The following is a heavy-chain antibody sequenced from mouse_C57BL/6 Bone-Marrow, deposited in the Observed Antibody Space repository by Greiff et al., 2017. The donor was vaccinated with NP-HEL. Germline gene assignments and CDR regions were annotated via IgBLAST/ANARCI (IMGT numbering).Heavy chain of an antibody. V-gene: IGHV1-18*01. CDR1: GYTFTDYN. D-gene: IGHD1-1*01. J-gene: IGHJ2*01. CDR3: ARRGLLRYPYYFDY. CDR2: INPNNGGT. Sequence: VQLQQSGPELVKPGASVKIPCKASGYTFTDYNMDWVKQSHGKSLEWIGDINPNNGGTIYNQKFKGKATLTVYKSSSTAYMELRSLTSEDTAVYYCARRGLLRYPYYFDYWGQGTTLTVSS.